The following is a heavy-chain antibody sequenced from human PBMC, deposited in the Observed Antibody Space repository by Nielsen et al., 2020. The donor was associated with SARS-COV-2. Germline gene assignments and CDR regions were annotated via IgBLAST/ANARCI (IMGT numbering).Heavy chain of an antibody. J-gene: IGHJ4*02. Sequence: GGSLRLSCAASGFTFSTYGMHWVRQAPGKGLEWVAAISYDGSNKYYVDSVKSRFTISRDNSKNTLYLQMSSLREEDTAVYYCAKDWTAIVVVPSGGVDYWGQGTLVTVSS. V-gene: IGHV3-30*18. D-gene: IGHD2-15*01. CDR3: AKDWTAIVVVPSGGVDY. CDR1: GFTFSTYG. CDR2: ISYDGSNK.